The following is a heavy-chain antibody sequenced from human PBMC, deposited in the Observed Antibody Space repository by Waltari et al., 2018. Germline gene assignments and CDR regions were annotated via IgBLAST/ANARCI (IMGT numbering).Heavy chain of an antibody. CDR1: GGSFSNYY. D-gene: IGHD2-21*01. Sequence: QVQLQQWGAGLLKPSETLSLTCAVYGGSFSNYYWTWIRQSPGKGLEWIGDITHSGSTYYAPSLTRRVTILVDPSATQFSLRLSSVTAADTAIYYCARGIPVRIFDDWGQGTLVTVSS. J-gene: IGHJ4*02. CDR3: ARGIPVRIFDD. V-gene: IGHV4-34*01. CDR2: ITHSGST.